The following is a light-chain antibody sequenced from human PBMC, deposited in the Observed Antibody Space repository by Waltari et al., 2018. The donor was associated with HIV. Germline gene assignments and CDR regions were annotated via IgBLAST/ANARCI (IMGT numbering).Light chain of an antibody. CDR2: HNI. CDR1: SSNVVTNY. J-gene: IGLJ3*02. CDR3: ATWDDSLSSWL. Sequence: QSVLTQPPSASGTPGQRVTISCSGSSSNVVTNYVNWYKQLPGTAPELVLYHNIPRPLGVPDRFSGSKSGTSASLAISGLRSEDEADYYCATWDDSLSSWLFGGGTRLSVL. V-gene: IGLV1-47*01.